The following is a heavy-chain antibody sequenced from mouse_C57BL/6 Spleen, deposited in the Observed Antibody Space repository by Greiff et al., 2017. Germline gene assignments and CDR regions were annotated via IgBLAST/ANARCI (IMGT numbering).Heavy chain of an antibody. Sequence: QVQLKESGAELVKPGASVKISCKASGYAFSSYWMNWVKQRPGKGLEWIGQIYPGDGDTNYNGKFKGKATLTADKSSSTAYMQLSSLTSEDSAVYFCAREGIYYDYDGAFAYWGQGTLVTVSA. CDR3: AREGIYYDYDGAFAY. J-gene: IGHJ3*01. CDR2: IYPGDGDT. V-gene: IGHV1-80*01. CDR1: GYAFSSYW. D-gene: IGHD2-4*01.